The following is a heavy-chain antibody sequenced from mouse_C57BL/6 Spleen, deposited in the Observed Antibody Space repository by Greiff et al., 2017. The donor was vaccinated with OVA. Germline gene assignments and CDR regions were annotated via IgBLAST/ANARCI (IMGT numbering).Heavy chain of an antibody. V-gene: IGHV1-26*01. CDR2: INPHTGGT. D-gene: IGHD1-1*01. Sequence: EVQLQQSGPELVKPGASVKISCKASGYTFTDYYMNWVKQSHGKSLEWIGAINPHTGGTSYNQKFKGRATWTVDASSSTAYMELRSLTSEDSAVYYCARTHYGRGFAYWGQGTLVTVSA. CDR3: ARTHYGRGFAY. CDR1: GYTFTDYY. J-gene: IGHJ3*01.